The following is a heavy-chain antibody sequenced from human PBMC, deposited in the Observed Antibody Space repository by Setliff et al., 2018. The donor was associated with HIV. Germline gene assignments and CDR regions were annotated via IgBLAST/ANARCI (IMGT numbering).Heavy chain of an antibody. J-gene: IGHJ4*02. CDR3: AKDLVTTTGPDY. CDR2: IWYDGSNK. Sequence: GGSLRLSCAASGFTFSSYGMHWVRQAPGKGLEWVAVIWYDGSNKYYADSVKGRFTISGDNSKNTLYLQMNSLRAEDTAVYYCAKDLVTTTGPDYWGQGTLVTVSS. V-gene: IGHV3-33*06. D-gene: IGHD1-1*01. CDR1: GFTFSSYG.